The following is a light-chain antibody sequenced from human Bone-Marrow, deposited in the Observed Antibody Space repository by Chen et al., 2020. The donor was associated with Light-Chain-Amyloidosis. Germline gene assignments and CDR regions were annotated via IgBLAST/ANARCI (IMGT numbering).Light chain of an antibody. V-gene: IGLV1-44*01. CDR2: SNN. CDR1: SSNVGGIT. J-gene: IGLJ3*02. CDR3: AHWDDSMMGRL. Sequence: QSVLTQPPSASGTPGQRGTISCSGTSSNVGGITVNWEQQVPGTAPKLLIYSNNKRPSGVPDRFSGSKSGTSASRAISGLQSEAEADYYCAHWDDSMMGRLFGGGTKLTVL.